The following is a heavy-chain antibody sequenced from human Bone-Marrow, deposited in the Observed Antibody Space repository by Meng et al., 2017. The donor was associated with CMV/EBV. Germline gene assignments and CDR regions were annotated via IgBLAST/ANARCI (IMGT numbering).Heavy chain of an antibody. CDR2: ISYDGSNK. J-gene: IGHJ4*02. CDR1: GFTFSSYA. CDR3: ARDLDEFAEYSSPLDY. V-gene: IGHV3-30*04. Sequence: GGSLRLSCAASGFTFSSYAMHWVRQAPGKGLEWVAVISYDGSNKYYADSVKGRFTISRDNAKNSLYLQMNSLRAEDTAVYYCARDLDEFAEYSSPLDYWGQGTLVTVSS. D-gene: IGHD6-6*01.